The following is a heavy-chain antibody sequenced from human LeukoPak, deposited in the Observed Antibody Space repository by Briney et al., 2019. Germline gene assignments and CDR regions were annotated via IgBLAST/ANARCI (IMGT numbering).Heavy chain of an antibody. CDR2: IRYDGSNK. J-gene: IGHJ4*02. Sequence: GGSLRLSCAASGFTFSSYGMHWVRQAPGKGLEWVAFIRYDGSNKYYADSVKGRFTISRDNCKNTLYLQMNSLRTEDTAVYYCAKVRLMGSSSWYYFDNWGQGTLVTVSS. D-gene: IGHD6-13*01. V-gene: IGHV3-30*02. CDR1: GFTFSSYG. CDR3: AKVRLMGSSSWYYFDN.